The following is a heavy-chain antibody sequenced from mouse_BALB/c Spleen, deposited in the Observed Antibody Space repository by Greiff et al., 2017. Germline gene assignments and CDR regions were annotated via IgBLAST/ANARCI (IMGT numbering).Heavy chain of an antibody. Sequence: EVRLVESGGGLVQPGGSRKLSCAASGFTFSSFGMHWVRQAPEKGLEWVAYISSGSSTIYYADTVKGRFTISRDNPKNTLFLQMTSLRSEDTAMYYCARSIITTATHYYAMDYWGQGTSVTVSS. D-gene: IGHD1-2*01. CDR3: ARSIITTATHYYAMDY. CDR2: ISSGSSTI. CDR1: GFTFSSFG. J-gene: IGHJ4*01. V-gene: IGHV5-17*02.